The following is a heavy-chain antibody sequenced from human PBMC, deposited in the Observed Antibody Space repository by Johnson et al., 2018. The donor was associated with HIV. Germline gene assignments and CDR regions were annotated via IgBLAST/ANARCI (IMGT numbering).Heavy chain of an antibody. J-gene: IGHJ3*02. CDR2: IWYDGSNK. CDR1: GFTFSSYG. Sequence: QVQLVESGGGVVQPGRSLRLSCAASGFTFSSYGMHWVRQAPGKGLEWVAVIWYDGSNKYYADSVKGRFTISRDNSKNTLYLQMNSRRAEDTAVYYCAKEQLLRAFDIWGQGTMVTVSS. D-gene: IGHD2-15*01. CDR3: AKEQLLRAFDI. V-gene: IGHV3-33*06.